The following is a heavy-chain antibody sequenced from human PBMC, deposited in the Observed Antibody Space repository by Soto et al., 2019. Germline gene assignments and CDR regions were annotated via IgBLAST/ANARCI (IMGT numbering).Heavy chain of an antibody. Sequence: EVQLVESGGGLVEPGGSLRLSCAASRFTFRNYTMIWVRQAPGRGLEWVSSISSRSTYIYYADSLKGRFTISRDNSKNSLFLQMNSLRAEDTAVYYCAGVGRSSSCYHAFDIWGQGTMVTVSS. J-gene: IGHJ3*02. CDR2: ISSRSTYI. CDR1: RFTFRNYT. D-gene: IGHD6-13*01. V-gene: IGHV3-21*01. CDR3: AGVGRSSSCYHAFDI.